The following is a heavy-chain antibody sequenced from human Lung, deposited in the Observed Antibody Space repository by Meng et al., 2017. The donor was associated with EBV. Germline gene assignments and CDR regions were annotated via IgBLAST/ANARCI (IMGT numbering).Heavy chain of an antibody. CDR3: ARAVDTGYFDY. CDR1: GGSISSGGHY. J-gene: IGHJ4*02. Sequence: QVHRRESGPGLVKPSQTLSLTCTVSGGSISSGGHYWSWIRQHPGKSLEWIGYIYYSGSTYYNPSLKSLVSISVDTSNNQFSLKLSSVTAADTAVYYCARAVDTGYFDYWGQGTLVTVSS. CDR2: IYYSGST. D-gene: IGHD5-18*01. V-gene: IGHV4-31*01.